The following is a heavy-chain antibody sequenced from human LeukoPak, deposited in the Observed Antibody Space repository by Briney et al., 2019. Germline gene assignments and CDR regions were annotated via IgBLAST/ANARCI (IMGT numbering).Heavy chain of an antibody. CDR3: ARDSYYDILTGWDAFDI. J-gene: IGHJ3*02. Sequence: ASVKVSCKASGYTFTSYGISWVRQAPGQGLEWMGWISAYNGNTNYAQKLQGRVTMTTDTSTSTAYMELRSLRSDGTAVYYCARDSYYDILTGWDAFDIWGQGTMVTVSS. CDR2: ISAYNGNT. V-gene: IGHV1-18*01. CDR1: GYTFTSYG. D-gene: IGHD3-9*01.